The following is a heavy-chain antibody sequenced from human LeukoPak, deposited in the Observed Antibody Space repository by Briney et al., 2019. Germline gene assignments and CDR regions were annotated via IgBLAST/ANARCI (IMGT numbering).Heavy chain of an antibody. J-gene: IGHJ2*01. V-gene: IGHV4-34*01. Sequence: PSETLSLTCAVYGGSFSGYYWSWIRQPPGKGLEWIGENNHSGSTNYNPSLKSRVTISVDTSKNQFSLKLSSVTAADTAVYYCGRRTYYDTLTGYNYWYFDLWGRGTLVTVSS. D-gene: IGHD3-9*01. CDR2: NNHSGST. CDR3: GRRTYYDTLTGYNYWYFDL. CDR1: GGSFSGYY.